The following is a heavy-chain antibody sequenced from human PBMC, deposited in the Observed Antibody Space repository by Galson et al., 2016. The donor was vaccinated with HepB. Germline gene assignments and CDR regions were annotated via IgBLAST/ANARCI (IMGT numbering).Heavy chain of an antibody. Sequence: SETLSLTCTVSGGSVSSGIYYWSWIRQPPGKGLEWIGYMYYSGSTHYNPSLKSRATITVDTSKNHVSLKLTSVTAADTAVYYCARRIGTAGLNSFDYWGRGTLVTVSS. CDR1: GGSVSSGIYY. CDR2: MYYSGST. D-gene: IGHD6-25*01. J-gene: IGHJ4*02. V-gene: IGHV4-61*03. CDR3: ARRIGTAGLNSFDY.